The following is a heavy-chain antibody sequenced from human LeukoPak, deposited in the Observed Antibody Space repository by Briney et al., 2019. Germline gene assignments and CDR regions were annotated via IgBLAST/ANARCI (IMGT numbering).Heavy chain of an antibody. V-gene: IGHV1-2*02. CDR3: ARVNYYGFLEWSGWFDP. Sequence: ASVKVSCKASGYTFTGYYMHWVRQAPGQGLEWMGWINPNSGGTNYAQKFQGRVTMTRDTSISTAYMELSRLRSDDTAVYYCARVNYYGFLEWSGWFDPWGQGTLVTVSS. D-gene: IGHD3-3*01. J-gene: IGHJ5*02. CDR2: INPNSGGT. CDR1: GYTFTGYY.